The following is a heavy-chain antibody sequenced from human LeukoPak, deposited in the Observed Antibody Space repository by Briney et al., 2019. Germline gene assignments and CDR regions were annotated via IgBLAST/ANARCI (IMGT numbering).Heavy chain of an antibody. Sequence: PSETLSLTCTVSGGSISSSSYYWGWIRQPPGKGLEWIGSIYYSGSTYYNPSLKSRVTISVGTSKNQFSLKLNSVTAADTAVYYCARRNDSSGYYEYYFDYWGQGTLVTVSS. CDR3: ARRNDSSGYYEYYFDY. CDR2: IYYSGST. CDR1: GGSISSSSYY. D-gene: IGHD3-22*01. J-gene: IGHJ4*02. V-gene: IGHV4-39*01.